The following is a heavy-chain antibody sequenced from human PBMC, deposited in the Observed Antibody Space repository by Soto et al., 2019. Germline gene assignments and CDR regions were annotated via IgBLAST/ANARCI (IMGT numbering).Heavy chain of an antibody. Sequence: EVQLLESGGGLVQPGGSLRLSCAASGLTFSSYAMGWVHQVPGQGLEWVSAISATSTNAYYADSVKGRFTISRDNSQNTLYMEMNSLRADDTAVYYCAKDLRGPAAGTWYFDLWGRGTLVTVSS. D-gene: IGHD6-13*01. J-gene: IGHJ2*01. CDR1: GLTFSSYA. CDR2: ISATSTNA. CDR3: AKDLRGPAAGTWYFDL. V-gene: IGHV3-23*01.